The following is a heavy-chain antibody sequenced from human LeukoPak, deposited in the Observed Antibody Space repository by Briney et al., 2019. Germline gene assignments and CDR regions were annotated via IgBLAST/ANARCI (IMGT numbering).Heavy chain of an antibody. CDR2: IHHSGST. Sequence: SETLSLTCAVYGGSVRDNYWSWIRQPPGKGLEWIGEIHHSGSTKYNPSLKSRVTISLGTSKNQFSLKLNSMTAADTAVYYCARDFVHSSGYPSPYYGMDVWGQGTTVTVSS. D-gene: IGHD3-22*01. CDR3: ARDFVHSSGYPSPYYGMDV. V-gene: IGHV4-34*01. CDR1: GGSVRDNY. J-gene: IGHJ6*02.